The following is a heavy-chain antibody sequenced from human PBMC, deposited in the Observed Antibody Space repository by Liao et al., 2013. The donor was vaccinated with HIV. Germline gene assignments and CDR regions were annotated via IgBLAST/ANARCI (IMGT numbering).Heavy chain of an antibody. V-gene: IGHV4-39*07. Sequence: QVQLQQWGAGLLKPSETLSLTCAVSGGSISSSSYYWGWIRQPPGKGLEWIGSIYYSGSTYYNPSLKSRVTISLDTSKNQLSLKLSSVTAADTAVYYCASINWGSLYYFDYWGQGTLVTVSS. J-gene: IGHJ4*02. CDR1: GGSISSSSYY. CDR3: ASINWGSLYYFDY. CDR2: IYYSGST. D-gene: IGHD7-27*01.